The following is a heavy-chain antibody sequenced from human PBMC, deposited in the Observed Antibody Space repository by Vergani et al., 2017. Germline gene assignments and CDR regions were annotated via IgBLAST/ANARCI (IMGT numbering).Heavy chain of an antibody. Sequence: QVQLVQSGAEVTKPGASVKVSCKASQYTFTDYYIHWVRLAPGQGLEWMGWINPNSGGTHYAQRFQGRVTMTRDTSINTASMELSGLRSDDTAVYYCTRHWAVVAANNWFDPWGQGTLVTVSS. CDR2: INPNSGGT. CDR3: TRHWAVVAANNWFDP. CDR1: QYTFTDYY. V-gene: IGHV1-2*02. J-gene: IGHJ5*02. D-gene: IGHD2-15*01.